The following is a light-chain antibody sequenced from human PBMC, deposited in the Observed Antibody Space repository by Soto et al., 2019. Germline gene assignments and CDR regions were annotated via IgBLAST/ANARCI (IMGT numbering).Light chain of an antibody. Sequence: IQLTQSPSSLSASVGDRVTITCRASQGISSYLAWYQQKPGKAPKLLIYAASTLQSWVPSRFSGSGSGTDFTLTISSLQPEDFETYYCQQLNSYPLTFGGGTTVDIK. CDR1: QGISSY. CDR2: AAS. J-gene: IGKJ4*01. V-gene: IGKV1-9*01. CDR3: QQLNSYPLT.